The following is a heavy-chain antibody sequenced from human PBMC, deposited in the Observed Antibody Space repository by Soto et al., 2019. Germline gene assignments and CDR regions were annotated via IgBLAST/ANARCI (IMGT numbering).Heavy chain of an antibody. J-gene: IGHJ4*02. CDR2: VYHTGRT. CDR3: ARDFDYFDS. D-gene: IGHD3-3*01. V-gene: IGHV4-61*01. CDR1: GSSFRSGSYY. Sequence: SETLSLTCTVSGSSFRSGSYYWSWIRQPPGKGLEWIGYVYHTGRTSHNPSLKSRVSISMDTSKNRFSLNLDSVTAADTAVYFCARDFDYFDSWGQGTRVTVSS.